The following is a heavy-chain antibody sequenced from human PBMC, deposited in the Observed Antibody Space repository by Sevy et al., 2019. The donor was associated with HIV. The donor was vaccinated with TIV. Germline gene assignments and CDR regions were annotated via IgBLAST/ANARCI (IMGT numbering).Heavy chain of an antibody. Sequence: GGSLRLSCAASGFTISSNYLSWVRQVPGKGLEWVSVIYGNHSTYYADFVKGRFTISRDNSKNTLYLQMNSLRAEDTAVYYCARDCSSTSCLWGLDVWGQGTAVTVSS. V-gene: IGHV3-53*01. J-gene: IGHJ6*02. CDR3: ARDCSSTSCLWGLDV. D-gene: IGHD2-2*01. CDR2: IYGNHST. CDR1: GFTISSNY.